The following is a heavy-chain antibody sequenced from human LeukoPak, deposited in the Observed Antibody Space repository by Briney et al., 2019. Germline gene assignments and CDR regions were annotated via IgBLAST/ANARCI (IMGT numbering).Heavy chain of an antibody. D-gene: IGHD3-3*01. Sequence: SETLSLTCTVSGGSISSGGYYWSWIRQHPGKGLEWIGYIYCSGSTYYNPSLKSRVTISVDTSKNQFSLKLSSVTAADTAVYYCARGVFGVVTPRGWFDPWGQGALVTVSS. CDR3: ARGVFGVVTPRGWFDP. V-gene: IGHV4-31*03. CDR2: IYCSGST. J-gene: IGHJ5*02. CDR1: GGSISSGGYY.